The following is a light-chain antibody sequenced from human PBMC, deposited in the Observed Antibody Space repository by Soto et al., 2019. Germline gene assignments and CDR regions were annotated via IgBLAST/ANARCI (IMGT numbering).Light chain of an antibody. Sequence: QSALTQPASVSGSPGQSITISCTGTRRDVGGYNYVSWYQQYPGKSPKLLIYEVTHRPSGVSNRFSGSKSGNTASLTISGLQAEDEADHYCSSYTISNTLPFVFGTGTQLTVL. CDR1: RRDVGGYNY. J-gene: IGLJ1*01. V-gene: IGLV2-14*01. CDR3: SSYTISNTLPFV. CDR2: EVT.